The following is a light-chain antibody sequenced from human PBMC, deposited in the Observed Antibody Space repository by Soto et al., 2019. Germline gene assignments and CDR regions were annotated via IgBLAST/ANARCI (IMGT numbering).Light chain of an antibody. V-gene: IGKV1-27*01. CDR2: AAS. J-gene: IGKJ3*01. CDR3: QQYISVPV. CDR1: QDIRIF. Sequence: DIQMTQSPPSLSASVGDRVTITCRASQDIRIFVAWYQQKPGKAPKLLIYAASTLQSGVPSRFSGSGSGTDFTLTINSLQPEDVATCSCQQYISVPVFGPGTKVEIK.